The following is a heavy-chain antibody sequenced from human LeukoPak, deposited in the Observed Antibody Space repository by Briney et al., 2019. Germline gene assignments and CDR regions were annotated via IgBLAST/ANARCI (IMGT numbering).Heavy chain of an antibody. CDR1: GFTFSSYA. D-gene: IGHD2-2*01. Sequence: PGGSRRLSCAASGFTFSSYAMSWVRQAPGKGLEWVSAISGSGGSTYYADSVKGRFTISRDNSKNTLYLQMNSLRAEDTAVYYCAKDTAVVPAAMGRWGQGTLVTVSS. CDR2: ISGSGGST. CDR3: AKDTAVVPAAMGR. V-gene: IGHV3-23*01. J-gene: IGHJ4*02.